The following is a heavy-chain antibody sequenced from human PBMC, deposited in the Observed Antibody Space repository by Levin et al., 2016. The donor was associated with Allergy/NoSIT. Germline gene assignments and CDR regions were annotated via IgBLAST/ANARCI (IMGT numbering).Heavy chain of an antibody. CDR1: GGSISSGGYY. D-gene: IGHD2/OR15-2a*01. CDR3: ARDRSLFGRVSTLD. Sequence: SETLSLTCTVSGGSISSGGYYWSWIRQHPGKGLEWIGYIYYSGSTYHNPSLKSRVIISVDTSKNQFSLKLTSVTAADTAVYYCARDRSLFGRVSTLDWGQGTLVTVSS. J-gene: IGHJ4*02. V-gene: IGHV4-31*03. CDR2: IYYSGST.